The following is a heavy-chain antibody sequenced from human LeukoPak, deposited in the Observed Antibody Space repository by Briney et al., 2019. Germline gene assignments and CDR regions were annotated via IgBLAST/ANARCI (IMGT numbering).Heavy chain of an antibody. Sequence: GSLRLSCAASGFTFSSYSMNWVRQPPGKGLEWIGEINHSGSTNYNPSLKSRVTISVDTSKNQFSLKLSSVTAADTAVYYCARGPSDYDFWSGYSIYYMDVWGKGTTVTVSS. J-gene: IGHJ6*03. CDR1: GFTFSSYS. D-gene: IGHD3-3*01. CDR2: INHSGST. CDR3: ARGPSDYDFWSGYSIYYMDV. V-gene: IGHV4-34*01.